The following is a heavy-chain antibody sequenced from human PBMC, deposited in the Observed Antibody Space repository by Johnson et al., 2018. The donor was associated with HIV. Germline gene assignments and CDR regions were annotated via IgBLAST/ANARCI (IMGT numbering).Heavy chain of an antibody. J-gene: IGHJ3*02. CDR3: AREAWGFGERVDAFDI. V-gene: IGHV3-66*01. D-gene: IGHD3-10*01. Sequence: MLLVESGGGLVQPGGSLRLSCAASGFTVSSNYMSWVRQAPGKGLEWVSVIYSGGSTYYADSVKGRFTISRDNSKNTLYLQMNSLRAEDTAVYYCAREAWGFGERVDAFDIWGQGTMVTVS. CDR2: IYSGGST. CDR1: GFTVSSNY.